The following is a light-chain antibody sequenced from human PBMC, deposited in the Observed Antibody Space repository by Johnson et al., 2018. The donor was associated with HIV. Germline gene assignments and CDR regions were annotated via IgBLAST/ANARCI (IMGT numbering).Light chain of an antibody. Sequence: QSVLTQPPSVSAAPGQKVTISCSGTSSNIGNNYVSWYQQFPGTAPKLVIYDNNNRPSGIPDRFSGSQSGTSPTLGITGLQTGDEAGYYCGTWDSSLSAGGANYVFGTWTKVTVL. V-gene: IGLV1-51*01. CDR3: GTWDSSLSAGGANYV. CDR1: SSNIGNNY. CDR2: DNN. J-gene: IGLJ1*01.